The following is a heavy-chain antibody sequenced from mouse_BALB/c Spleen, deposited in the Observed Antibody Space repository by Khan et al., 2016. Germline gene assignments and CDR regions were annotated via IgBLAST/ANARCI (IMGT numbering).Heavy chain of an antibody. D-gene: IGHD2-14*01. Sequence: QVQLQQSGAELAKPGASVKMSCKASGYTFTSYWMHWVKQRPGQGLEWTGYINPSTGYTEYNQKFKDKATLTADKSSSTAYMQLSSLTSEDSAVYYCARGYDGRYYYAMDYWGQGTSVTVSS. V-gene: IGHV1-7*01. CDR1: GYTFTSYW. J-gene: IGHJ4*01. CDR2: INPSTGYT. CDR3: ARGYDGRYYYAMDY.